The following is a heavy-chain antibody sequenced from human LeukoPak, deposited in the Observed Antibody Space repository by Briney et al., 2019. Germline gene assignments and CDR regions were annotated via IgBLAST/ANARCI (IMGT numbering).Heavy chain of an antibody. CDR1: GFTFSTYA. J-gene: IGHJ4*02. CDR2: VSASGGST. D-gene: IGHD3-22*01. CDR3: AQGTDSSGPHRGSFDS. V-gene: IGHV3-23*01. Sequence: PGRSLRLSCAASGFTFSTYAMTWVRQAPGKGLEWVADVSASGGSTYYADSVKGRFTISRYNSKNTRYLQLNGLRAEDTALCFFAQGTDSSGPHRGSFDSCGQGNLVTVSS.